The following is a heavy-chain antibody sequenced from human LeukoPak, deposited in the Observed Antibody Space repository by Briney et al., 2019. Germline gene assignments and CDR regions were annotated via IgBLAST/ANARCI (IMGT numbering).Heavy chain of an antibody. CDR1: GGSISSSSYY. D-gene: IGHD3-10*01. CDR2: IYYSGST. CDR3: ARDRGWFGEPLHAFDI. J-gene: IGHJ3*02. V-gene: IGHV4-39*07. Sequence: SETLSLTCTVSGGSISSSSYYWGWIRQPPGKGLEWIGTIYYSGSTYYNPSLKSRLTISVDTSKNQFSLKLSSVTAADTAVYYCARDRGWFGEPLHAFDIWGQGTMVTVSS.